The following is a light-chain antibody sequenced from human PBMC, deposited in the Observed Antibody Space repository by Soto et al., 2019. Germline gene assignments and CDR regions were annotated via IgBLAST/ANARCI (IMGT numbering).Light chain of an antibody. CDR2: AAS. Sequence: DIQMTQSPSSLSASVGDRVTITCRASQSISNNLNWYHQKPGKPPKLLICAASTLQSGVPSRFSGGGSGTDFTLTINSLQPEDFATYYCQQTYSSSTFGPGTKVDIK. V-gene: IGKV1-39*01. J-gene: IGKJ3*01. CDR1: QSISNN. CDR3: QQTYSSST.